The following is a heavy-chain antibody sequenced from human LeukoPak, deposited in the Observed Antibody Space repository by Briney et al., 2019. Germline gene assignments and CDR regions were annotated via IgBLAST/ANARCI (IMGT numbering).Heavy chain of an antibody. Sequence: SETLSLTCTLSGGSFSSYYWSWIRQPPGKGLEWIGYIYYSGSTNYNPSLKSRVTISVDTSKNQFSLKLSSVTATDTAVYYCARAGYSGSDFSVWGKGSTVTVSS. CDR3: ARAGYSGSDFSV. J-gene: IGHJ6*04. CDR2: IYYSGST. V-gene: IGHV4-59*01. D-gene: IGHD5-12*01. CDR1: GGSFSSYY.